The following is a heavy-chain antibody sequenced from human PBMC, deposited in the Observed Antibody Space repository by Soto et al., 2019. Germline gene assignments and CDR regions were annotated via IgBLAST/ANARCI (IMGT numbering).Heavy chain of an antibody. CDR1: GGSFSGYY. J-gene: IGHJ5*02. D-gene: IGHD6-19*01. V-gene: IGHV4-34*01. CDR2: INHSGST. Sequence: QVQLQQWGAGLLKPSETLSLTCAVYGGSFSGYYWSWIRQPPGKGLEWIGEINHSGSTNYNPSLKSRVTISVDTSKNQFSLKLSSVTAADTAVYYCARVGGWYGFDPWGQGTLVTVSS. CDR3: ARVGGWYGFDP.